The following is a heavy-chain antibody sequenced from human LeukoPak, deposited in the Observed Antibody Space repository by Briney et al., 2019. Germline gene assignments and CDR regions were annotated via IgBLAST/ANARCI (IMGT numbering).Heavy chain of an antibody. CDR1: GFTFSSYW. J-gene: IGHJ4*02. D-gene: IGHD3-10*01. CDR3: ARGPRYSYGSASYYNGLFDS. CDR2: INTDGSST. V-gene: IGHV3-74*01. Sequence: PGGSLRLSCAASGFTFSSYWMHWVRQAPGKGLVWVSRINTDGSSTNYVDSVKGRVTISRDNAKSTLYVQMNSLRAEDTAVYYCARGPRYSYGSASYYNGLFDSWGQGTLVTVSS.